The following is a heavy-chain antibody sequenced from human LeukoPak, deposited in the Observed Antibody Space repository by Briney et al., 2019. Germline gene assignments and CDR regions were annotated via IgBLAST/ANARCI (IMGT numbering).Heavy chain of an antibody. D-gene: IGHD5-18*01. CDR1: GYTFTSYG. J-gene: IGHJ3*02. V-gene: IGHV1-18*01. CDR2: ISAYNGNT. CDR3: ARDPTAMARGDAFDI. Sequence: GASVKVSCKASGYTFTSYGISWVRQAPGQGLEWMGWISAYNGNTNYAQKLQGRVTMTTDTSTSTAYMELRSLRSDDTAVYYCARDPTAMARGDAFDIWGQGTMVTASS.